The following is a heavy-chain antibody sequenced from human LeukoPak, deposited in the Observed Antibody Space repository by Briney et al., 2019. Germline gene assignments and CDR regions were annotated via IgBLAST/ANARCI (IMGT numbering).Heavy chain of an antibody. J-gene: IGHJ5*02. CDR2: IKQDGSEK. Sequence: GGSLRLSCAASGFTFSSYWMSWVRQAPGKGLEWVANIKQDGSEKYYVDSVKGRFTISRDNAKNSLYLQMNSLRAEDTAVYYCARHSGTNYYDSSGLDPWGQGTLVTVSS. CDR3: ARHSGTNYYDSSGLDP. D-gene: IGHD3-22*01. V-gene: IGHV3-7*01. CDR1: GFTFSSYW.